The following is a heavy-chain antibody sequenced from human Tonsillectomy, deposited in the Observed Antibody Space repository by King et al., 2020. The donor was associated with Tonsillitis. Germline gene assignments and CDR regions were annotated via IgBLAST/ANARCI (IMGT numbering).Heavy chain of an antibody. Sequence: VQLVESGGGLVQPGGSLRLSCAASGFTFSNYNMNWVRQAPGKGLEWVSYISSSSSTIYYADSVKGRFTISRDNPKNSLYLQMNSLRDEDTSVYFCVIDYFDCSGYYGGDSWGQGTLVTVSA. CDR2: ISSSSSTI. CDR1: GFTFSNYN. J-gene: IGHJ4*02. D-gene: IGHD3-22*01. CDR3: VIDYFDCSGYYGGDS. V-gene: IGHV3-48*02.